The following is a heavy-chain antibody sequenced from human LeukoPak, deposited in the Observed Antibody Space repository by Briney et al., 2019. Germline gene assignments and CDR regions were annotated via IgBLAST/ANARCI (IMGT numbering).Heavy chain of an antibody. CDR3: ATGTGWDCSSTSCYPWYFDL. D-gene: IGHD2-2*01. Sequence: PSGTLSLTCAVSGGSISSSNWGSWVRQPPGKGLEWIGEINHSGSTNYNPSLKSRITISADTSKNQFSLKLSSVTAADTAVYYCATGTGWDCSSTSCYPWYFDLWGRGTLVTVSS. J-gene: IGHJ2*01. CDR2: INHSGST. CDR1: GGSISSSNW. V-gene: IGHV4-4*02.